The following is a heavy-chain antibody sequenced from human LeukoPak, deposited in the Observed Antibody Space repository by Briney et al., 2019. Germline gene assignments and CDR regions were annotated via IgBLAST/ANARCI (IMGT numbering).Heavy chain of an antibody. CDR2: IYTSGST. Sequence: PSETLPLTCTVSGGSTSSVSYYWRWIRQPAGKGLEWIGRIYTSGSTNYNPSLKSRVTISVDTSKNQFSLKLSSVTAADTAVYYCAVNDFWSGYVDSWGQGTLVTVSS. CDR1: GGSTSSVSYY. CDR3: AVNDFWSGYVDS. J-gene: IGHJ4*02. D-gene: IGHD3-3*01. V-gene: IGHV4-61*02.